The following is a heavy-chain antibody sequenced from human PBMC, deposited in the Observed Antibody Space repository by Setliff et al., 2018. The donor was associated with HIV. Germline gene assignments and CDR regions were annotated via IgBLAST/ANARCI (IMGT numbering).Heavy chain of an antibody. CDR3: AKQYCSSTSCREGYFDY. V-gene: IGHV3-43*01. CDR2: ISWDAFST. D-gene: IGHD2-2*01. J-gene: IGHJ4*02. Sequence: GGSLRLSCAASGFTFDDYTMHWVRQAPGKGLEWVSLISWDAFSTYYADSVKGRFTISRDNSKNSLYLQMNSLRTEDTALYYCAKQYCSSTSCREGYFDYWGQG. CDR1: GFTFDDYT.